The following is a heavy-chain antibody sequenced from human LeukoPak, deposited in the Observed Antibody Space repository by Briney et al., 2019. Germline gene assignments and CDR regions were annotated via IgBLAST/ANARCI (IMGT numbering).Heavy chain of an antibody. D-gene: IGHD5-18*01. CDR3: TKNVMVKRYIDY. J-gene: IGHJ4*02. CDR1: RFILSNHA. V-gene: IGHV3-23*01. Sequence: GGSIRLSPAPSRFILSNHAMSWVRPAPGKGRQWIAVSSGRGRTIEYEDSVKGRFTISRDNSKNTLSLQMNSLRFEETAIYYCTKNVMVKRYIDYWGQGTLVTVS. CDR2: SSGRGRTI.